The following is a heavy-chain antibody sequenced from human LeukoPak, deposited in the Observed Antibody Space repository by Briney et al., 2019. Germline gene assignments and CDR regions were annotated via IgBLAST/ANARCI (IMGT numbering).Heavy chain of an antibody. J-gene: IGHJ4*02. V-gene: IGHV3-30-3*01. Sequence: GGSLRLSCAASGFTFINYWMGWVRQAPGKGLEWVAVISYDGSNKYYADSVKGRFTISRDNSKNTLSLQMNSLRAEDTAMYYCARDNNWGSTHYWGQGTLVTVSS. D-gene: IGHD7-27*01. CDR1: GFTFINYW. CDR2: ISYDGSNK. CDR3: ARDNNWGSTHY.